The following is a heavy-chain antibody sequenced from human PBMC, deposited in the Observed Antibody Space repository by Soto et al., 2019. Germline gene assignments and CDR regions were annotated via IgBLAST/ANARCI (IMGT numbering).Heavy chain of an antibody. D-gene: IGHD6-19*01. CDR1: GFNFNNAW. Sequence: GGSLRLSCATSGFNFNNAWMNWVRQAPGKGLEWVGRIKSKTDGGTIDYAAPVKGRFTISRDDSKNTVFLQMNSLKTEDTAVYYCTTIAVAGPYWGQGTLVTVSS. CDR2: IKSKTDGGTI. V-gene: IGHV3-15*07. CDR3: TTIAVAGPY. J-gene: IGHJ4*02.